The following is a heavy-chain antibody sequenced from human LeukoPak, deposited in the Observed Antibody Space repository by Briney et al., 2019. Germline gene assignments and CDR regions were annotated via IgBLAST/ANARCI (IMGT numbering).Heavy chain of an antibody. V-gene: IGHV3-30*18. D-gene: IGHD3-22*01. CDR3: AKEDGVVFTIRYFQH. CDR1: LVTLITPS. Sequence: GRALRLSRVHSLVTLITPSMRWVRPAPGEGREWVVDISYDGSNKYYADSVKGRFTIPRDNSKNSLYLQMNSLRTEDTAIYYCAKEDGVVFTIRYFQHWGQGTLVTVS. J-gene: IGHJ1*01. CDR2: ISYDGSNK.